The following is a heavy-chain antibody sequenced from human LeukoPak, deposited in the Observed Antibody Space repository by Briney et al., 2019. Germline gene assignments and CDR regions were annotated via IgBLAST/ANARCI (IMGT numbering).Heavy chain of an antibody. V-gene: IGHV3-7*01. Sequence: GGSLRLSCEASGFIFRSHWMSWVRQVPGRGLEWVAHIKQEGSEKFYVDSEEGRFTLSRDDAKSSLYLQMNSLRVDDTALYFCARGPNYGDRVDFHDQWGQGTLVTVSS. CDR2: IKQEGSEK. CDR3: ARGPNYGDRVDFHDQ. CDR1: GFIFRSHW. J-gene: IGHJ4*02. D-gene: IGHD4-17*01.